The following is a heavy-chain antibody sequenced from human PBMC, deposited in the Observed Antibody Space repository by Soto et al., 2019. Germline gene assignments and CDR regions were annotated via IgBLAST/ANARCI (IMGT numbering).Heavy chain of an antibody. J-gene: IGHJ4*02. CDR3: ARDWYCTRTTDCFYFDY. CDR1: GFAFNNYW. Sequence: VGSLRLSCAASGFAFNNYWMSWVRQAPGKRLERVANMKFDGSDEYYVDSVKDRFTISRDNDKSFLHLQMNSLRAEDTAVYYCARDWYCTRTTDCFYFDYWGQGALVTVSS. D-gene: IGHD2-8*01. CDR2: MKFDGSDE. V-gene: IGHV3-7*01.